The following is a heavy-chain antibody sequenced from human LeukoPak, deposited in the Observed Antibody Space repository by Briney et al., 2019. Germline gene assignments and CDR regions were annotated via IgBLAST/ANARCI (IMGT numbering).Heavy chain of an antibody. CDR2: IYSAGST. J-gene: IGHJ4*02. V-gene: IGHV3-53*01. CDR1: GFSVGNNY. CDR3: VRDFFTTVDGYAEYYLDF. Sequence: GGSLRLSCEASGFSVGNNYMTWVRQAPGKGLEWVAVIYSAGSTIYADSVRARFSISRDSSNNTLSLQMNNLRAEDTAVYYCVRDFFTTVDGYAEYYLDFWGLGTLVTVSS. D-gene: IGHD4-23*01.